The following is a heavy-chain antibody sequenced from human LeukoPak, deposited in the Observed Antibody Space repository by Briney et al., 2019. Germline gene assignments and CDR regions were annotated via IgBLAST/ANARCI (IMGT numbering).Heavy chain of an antibody. Sequence: GASVKVSCKASGYTFISYDISWVRQAPGQGLEWLGWISSYTGNTNYVQNLQGRVTMTTDTCTSSAYMELRSLRADDTAVYYCGRNSSGDAFDVWGQGTMVTVSS. CDR3: GRNSSGDAFDV. CDR1: GYTFISYD. CDR2: ISSYTGNT. J-gene: IGHJ3*01. V-gene: IGHV1-18*01. D-gene: IGHD6-19*01.